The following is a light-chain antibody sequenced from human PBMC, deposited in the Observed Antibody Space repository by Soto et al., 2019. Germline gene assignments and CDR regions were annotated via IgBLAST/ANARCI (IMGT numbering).Light chain of an antibody. V-gene: IGKV3-11*01. CDR1: LNVNSY. Sequence: VLTQAPGTLSLSPGEGATLSCSASLNVNSYLAWYQQQPGQAPRLLIYDASTRAAGIPARFSGSGSGTDFTLTISSLEPEDFAIYYCQQRQYWPPITFGQGTRLEIK. CDR3: QQRQYWPPIT. J-gene: IGKJ5*01. CDR2: DAS.